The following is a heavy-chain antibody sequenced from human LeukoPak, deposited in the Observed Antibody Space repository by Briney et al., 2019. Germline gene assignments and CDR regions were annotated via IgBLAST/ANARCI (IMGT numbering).Heavy chain of an antibody. J-gene: IGHJ4*02. D-gene: IGHD5-18*01. CDR3: ARDRGYFY. Sequence: GGSLRLSCAASGFSLSKYWMSWVRQVPGKGLEWVANIDQDGSEKYYVDSVKGRFTISRDNAKNSLYLQMNSLRAEDTAVYYCARDRGYFYWGQGTLVTVSS. CDR2: IDQDGSEK. CDR1: GFSLSKYW. V-gene: IGHV3-7*01.